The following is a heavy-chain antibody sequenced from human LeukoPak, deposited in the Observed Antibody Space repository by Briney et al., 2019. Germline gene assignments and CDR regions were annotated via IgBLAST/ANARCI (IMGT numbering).Heavy chain of an antibody. CDR2: INPNSGGT. J-gene: IGHJ4*02. CDR3: ARDSRLNREGTDY. V-gene: IGHV1-2*02. D-gene: IGHD1-1*01. Sequence: ASVKVSCKASGYTFTGYYMHWVRQAPGQGLEWMGWINPNSGGTNYAQKFQRRVTMTRDTSISTAYMELSRLRSDDTAVYYCARDSRLNREGTDYWGQGTLVTVSS. CDR1: GYTFTGYY.